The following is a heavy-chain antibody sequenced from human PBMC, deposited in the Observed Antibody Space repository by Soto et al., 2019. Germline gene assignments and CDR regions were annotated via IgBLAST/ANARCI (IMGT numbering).Heavy chain of an antibody. CDR2: IYHSGST. D-gene: IGHD1-26*01. CDR3: ARISGSYYDRYYYYHGMDV. CDR1: GGSISSSNW. Sequence: SETLSLTCAVSGGSISSSNWWSWVRQPPGKVLEWIWEIYHSGSTNYNPSLKSRVTISLDKSKNHFSLKLSSVTAADTAVYYCARISGSYYDRYYYYHGMDVWGQGTTVTVSS. J-gene: IGHJ6*02. V-gene: IGHV4-4*02.